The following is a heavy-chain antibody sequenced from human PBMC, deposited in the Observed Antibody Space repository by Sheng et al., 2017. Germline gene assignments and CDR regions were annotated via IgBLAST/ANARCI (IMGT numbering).Heavy chain of an antibody. D-gene: IGHD6-19*01. CDR3: AKDPGVGRGSAVAGLFDY. CDR1: GFTLSNYA. Sequence: QVQLVESGGGVVQPGGSLRLSCGVSGFTLSNYAMHWVRQTPGKGLDWVAVISYDGSNKYYADSVKGRFTISRDNSKNTLYLQMNSLRAEDTAVYYCAKDPGVGRGSAVAGLFDYWGQGTLVTVSS. V-gene: IGHV3-30*04. J-gene: IGHJ4*02. CDR2: ISYDGSNK.